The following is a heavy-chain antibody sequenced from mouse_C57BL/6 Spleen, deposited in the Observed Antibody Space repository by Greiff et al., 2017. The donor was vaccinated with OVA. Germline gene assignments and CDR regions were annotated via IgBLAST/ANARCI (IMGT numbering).Heavy chain of an antibody. D-gene: IGHD1-1*01. CDR3: ARRGSTPYYFDY. Sequence: VQLQQPGAELVRPGSSVKLSCKASGYTFTSYWMDWVKQRPGQGLEWIGNIYPSDSETHYNQKFKDKATLTVDKSSSTAYMQLSSLTSEDSAVYYCARRGSTPYYFDYWGQGTTLTVSS. CDR1: GYTFTSYW. V-gene: IGHV1-61*01. J-gene: IGHJ2*01. CDR2: IYPSDSET.